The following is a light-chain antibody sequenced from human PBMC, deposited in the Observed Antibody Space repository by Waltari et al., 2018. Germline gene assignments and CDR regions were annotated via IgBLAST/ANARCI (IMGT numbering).Light chain of an antibody. CDR2: DAS. V-gene: IGKV3-20*01. CDR1: QVISGF. Sequence: CRASQVISGFLAWYQQKPGQAPRLLIYDASTRATGIPDRFSGSGSGTDFSLTISRLEPEDIAVYYCQKDGSLPATFGQGTKVEIK. J-gene: IGKJ1*01. CDR3: QKDGSLPAT.